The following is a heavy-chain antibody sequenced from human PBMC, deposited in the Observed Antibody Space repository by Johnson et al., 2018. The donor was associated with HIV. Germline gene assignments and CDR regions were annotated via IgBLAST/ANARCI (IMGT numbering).Heavy chain of an antibody. CDR3: AKADRITMVQGVRLWEAFDI. J-gene: IGHJ3*02. CDR1: GFTFSSYA. CDR2: SSGSGGST. V-gene: IGHV3-23*04. Sequence: VQLVESGGGLVQPGGSLSLSCAASGFTFSSYAMSWVRQAPGKGLEWVSASSGSGGSTYYADSVKGRFTISRDNSKNTLYLPMNSLSAEDTAVYYCAKADRITMVQGVRLWEAFDIWGQGTMVTVSS. D-gene: IGHD3-10*01.